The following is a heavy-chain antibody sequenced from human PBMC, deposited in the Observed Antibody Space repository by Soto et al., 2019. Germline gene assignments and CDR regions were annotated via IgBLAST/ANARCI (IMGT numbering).Heavy chain of an antibody. CDR1: GFTFSSYA. D-gene: IGHD6-6*01. CDR3: AKEGRSSSNYYYYYMDV. J-gene: IGHJ6*03. CDR2: ISGSGDST. V-gene: IGHV3-23*01. Sequence: VGSLRLSCAASGFTFSSYAMSWVRQAPGKGLEWVSIISGSGDSTYYADSVKGRFTISRDNSKNTLFLQMNSLRAGDTAIYYCAKEGRSSSNYYYYYMDVWGKGTTVTLSS.